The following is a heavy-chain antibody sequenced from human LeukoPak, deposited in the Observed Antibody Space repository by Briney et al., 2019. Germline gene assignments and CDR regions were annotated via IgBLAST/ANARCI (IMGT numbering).Heavy chain of an antibody. J-gene: IGHJ4*02. CDR2: IDWDDDK. D-gene: IGHD2-2*01. CDR3: ARSIVVVPAAASSFDY. Sequence: ESGPTLVNPTQTLTLTCAFSGFSLSTSGMRVSWIRQPLGKALEWLARIDWDDDKFYSTSLKARLTISKDTSKNQVVLTMTNMDPVDTATYYCARSIVVVPAAASSFDYWGQGTLVTVSS. V-gene: IGHV2-70*04. CDR1: GFSLSTSGMR.